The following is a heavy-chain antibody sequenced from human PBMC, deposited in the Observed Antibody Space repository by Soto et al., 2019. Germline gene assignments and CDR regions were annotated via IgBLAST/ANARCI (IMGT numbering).Heavy chain of an antibody. V-gene: IGHV3-72*01. CDR2: SRNKANSYST. D-gene: IGHD3-22*01. J-gene: IGHJ4*02. CDR1: GFTFSVHY. CDR3: ARARNYEIDY. Sequence: GGSLRLSCAASGFTFSVHYMDWVRQAPGKGLEWVGRSRNKANSYSTEYAASVKGRFTISRDDSKDSLYLQMNSLKTEDTAVYYCARARNYEIDYWGQGTLVTVSS.